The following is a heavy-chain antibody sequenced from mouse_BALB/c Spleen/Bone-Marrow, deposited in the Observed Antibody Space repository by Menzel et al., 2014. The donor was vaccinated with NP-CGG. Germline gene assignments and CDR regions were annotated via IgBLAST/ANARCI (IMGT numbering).Heavy chain of an antibody. CDR2: ISDGGSYT. J-gene: IGHJ2*01. CDR1: GFTFSDYY. D-gene: IGHD1-1*01. CDR3: ARGSSYFDY. V-gene: IGHV5-4*02. Sequence: EVQRVESGGGLVKPGGSLKPSCAASGFTFSDYYMYWVRQTPEKRLEWVATISDGGSYTYYPDSVKGRFTISRDNAKNNLYLQMSSLKSEDTAMYYCARGSSYFDYWGQGTTLTVSS.